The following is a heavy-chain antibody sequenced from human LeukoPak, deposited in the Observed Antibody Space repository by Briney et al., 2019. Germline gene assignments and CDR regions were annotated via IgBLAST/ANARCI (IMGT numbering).Heavy chain of an antibody. CDR1: GYTFTSYY. CDR3: ARGSRSGDY. D-gene: IGHD3-10*01. V-gene: IGHV1-46*01. J-gene: IGHJ4*02. CDR2: INPSGDST. Sequence: ASVKVSCKASGYTFTSYYIHWVRQAPGQGLEWMGIINPSGDSTTYAQKFQGRITMTRDISTNTAYMELSSLRSEDTAVYYCARGSRSGDYWGQGTQVAVSS.